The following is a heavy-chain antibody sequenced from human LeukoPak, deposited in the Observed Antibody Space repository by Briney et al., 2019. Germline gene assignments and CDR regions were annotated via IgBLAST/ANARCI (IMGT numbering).Heavy chain of an antibody. J-gene: IGHJ3*02. CDR1: GGSFSGYY. D-gene: IGHD2-2*01. Sequence: KSSETLSLTCAVYGGSFSGYYRSWIRQPPGKGLEWIGEINHSGSTNYNPSLKSRVTISVDTSKNQFSLKLSSVTAADTAVYYCAVGYCSSTSCQGPNDAFDIWGQGTMVTVSS. CDR3: AVGYCSSTSCQGPNDAFDI. V-gene: IGHV4-34*01. CDR2: INHSGST.